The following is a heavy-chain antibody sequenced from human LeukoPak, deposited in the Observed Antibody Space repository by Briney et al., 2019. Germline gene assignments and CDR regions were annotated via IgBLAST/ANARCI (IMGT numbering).Heavy chain of an antibody. V-gene: IGHV4-59*08. CDR1: GGSISNYY. CDR3: ARGYYCSSTSCSFDY. CDR2: IYDSGST. Sequence: KSSETLSLTCSVSGGSISNYYWSWIRQPPGKGLEWIGYIYDSGSTNYKSPLKSRVTMSGDTSKNQISLNLSSVTAADTAVYYCARGYYCSSTSCSFDYWGQGTLVTVSS. D-gene: IGHD2-2*01. J-gene: IGHJ4*02.